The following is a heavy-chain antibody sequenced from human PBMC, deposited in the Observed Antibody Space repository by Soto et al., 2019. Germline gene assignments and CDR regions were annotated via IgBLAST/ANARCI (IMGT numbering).Heavy chain of an antibody. CDR1: GFTFTNYV. Sequence: GGSLRLSCAASGFTFTNYVMHWVRQAPGKGLEWVALISYDGSNKYYADSVKGRFAISRDNSNNTLYLQMNSLRPEDTAVYYCAGAANWFDPWGQGTLVTVSS. J-gene: IGHJ5*02. CDR2: ISYDGSNK. CDR3: AGAANWFDP. V-gene: IGHV3-30*09.